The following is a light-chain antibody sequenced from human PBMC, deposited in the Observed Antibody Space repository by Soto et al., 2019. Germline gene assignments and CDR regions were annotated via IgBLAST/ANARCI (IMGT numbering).Light chain of an antibody. Sequence: VVLTQSXATLSLLPEEXXXXXXXGSQGISNYSAWYQHKXGQAPRLLIYAASXRANGIPARFSGSGSGTDFTLTISSLETEDFAVYYCQQYCSSPLTFGRGTKVDIK. CDR3: QQYCSSPLT. CDR1: QGISNY. CDR2: AAS. V-gene: IGKV3-11*01. J-gene: IGKJ4*01.